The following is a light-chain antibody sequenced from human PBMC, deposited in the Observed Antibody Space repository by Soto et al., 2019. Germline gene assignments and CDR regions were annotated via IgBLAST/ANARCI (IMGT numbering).Light chain of an antibody. J-gene: IGLJ2*01. V-gene: IGLV2-14*01. CDR3: SSYTSSSTPVV. CDR1: SSDVGGYNL. CDR2: DVS. Sequence: QSALTQSASVSGSPGQSITISCTGTSSDVGGYNLVSWYQQHPDKAPKLMIYDVSNRPSGVSNRFSGSKSGNTASLTIAGLQAEDEADYYCSSYTSSSTPVVFGGGTKLTVL.